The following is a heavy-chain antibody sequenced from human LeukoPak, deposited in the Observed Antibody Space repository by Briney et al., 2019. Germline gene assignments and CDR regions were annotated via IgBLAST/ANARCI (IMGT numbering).Heavy chain of an antibody. Sequence: PSETLSLTCTVSGGSISSSSYSWGWIRQPPGKGLEWIGSSYYSGRTYYNPSLKSRVTISVDTSKNQFSLRLSSVTAADTAVYYCARHECTSTSCYAGPWGQGTLVTVSS. J-gene: IGHJ5*02. CDR1: GGSISSSSYS. CDR2: SYYSGRT. V-gene: IGHV4-39*01. D-gene: IGHD2-2*01. CDR3: ARHECTSTSCYAGP.